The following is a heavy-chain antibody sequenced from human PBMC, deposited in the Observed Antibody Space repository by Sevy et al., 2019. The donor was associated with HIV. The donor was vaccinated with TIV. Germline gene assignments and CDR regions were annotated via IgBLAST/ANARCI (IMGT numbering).Heavy chain of an antibody. J-gene: IGHJ4*02. Sequence: GGYLRLSCAASGFTFSSYSMNWVRQAPGKGLEWVSCISSSGSYIYYADSLKGRFTISRDNAKNSLYLQMNSLRAEDTAVYFCARAGVLRSPLDYWGQGILVTVSS. D-gene: IGHD3-10*01. CDR3: ARAGVLRSPLDY. V-gene: IGHV3-21*01. CDR2: ISSSGSYI. CDR1: GFTFSSYS.